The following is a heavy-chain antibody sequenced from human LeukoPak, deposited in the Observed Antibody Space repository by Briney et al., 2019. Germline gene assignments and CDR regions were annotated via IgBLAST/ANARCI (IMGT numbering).Heavy chain of an antibody. Sequence: PSETLSLTCAVYGGSFSGYYWSWIRQPPGKGLEWVSVIYSGGSTYYADSVKGRFTISRDNSKNTLYLQMNSLRAEDTAVYYCARDGRYSYGTPHAFDIWGQGTMVTVSS. CDR3: ARDGRYSYGTPHAFDI. CDR2: IYSGGST. V-gene: IGHV3-53*01. J-gene: IGHJ3*02. D-gene: IGHD5-18*01. CDR1: GGSFSGYY.